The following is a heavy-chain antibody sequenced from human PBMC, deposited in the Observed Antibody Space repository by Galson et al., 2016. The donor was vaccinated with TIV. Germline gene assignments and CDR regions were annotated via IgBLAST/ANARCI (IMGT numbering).Heavy chain of an antibody. D-gene: IGHD2-21*01. CDR2: ILPISDTS. CDR1: GGTYSNFP. CDR3: ARVNPCGRDWYFFFV. J-gene: IGHJ4*02. Sequence: SVKVSCKASGGTYSNFPITWVRQAPGQGLEWMGGILPISDTSDYAQKFQGRVTITADKSTSTIYLELSSLKFEDTAVYYCARVNPCGRDWYFFFVWGQGTRVTVSS. V-gene: IGHV1-69*06.